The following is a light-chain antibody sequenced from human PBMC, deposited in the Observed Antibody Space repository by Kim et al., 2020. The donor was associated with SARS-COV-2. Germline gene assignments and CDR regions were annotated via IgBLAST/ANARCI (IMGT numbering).Light chain of an antibody. CDR2: GVS. V-gene: IGKV3-15*01. J-gene: IGKJ2*02. CDR1: QSVNNN. CDR3: QQYNKWPPRT. Sequence: EIVMTQSPATLSVSPGERATLSCRASQSVNNNLAWYQQRPGQAPRLLIYGVSTRATGIPARFSGSGSGTEFTLTISSLQSEDFAVYYCQQYNKWPPRTFGQGTKLEIK.